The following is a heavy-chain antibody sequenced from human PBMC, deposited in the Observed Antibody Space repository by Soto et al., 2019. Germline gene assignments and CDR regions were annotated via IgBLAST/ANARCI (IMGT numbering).Heavy chain of an antibody. CDR1: GGSISSGDYY. V-gene: IGHV4-30-4*01. CDR2: IYYSGST. CDR3: ASQGGLHYGDYFDY. Sequence: SETLSLTCTVSGGSISSGDYYWSWIRQPPGKGLEWIGYIYYSGSTYYNPSLKSRVTISVDTSKNQFSLKLSSVTAADTAVYYCASQGGLHYGDYFDYWGQGTLVTVSS. D-gene: IGHD4-17*01. J-gene: IGHJ4*02.